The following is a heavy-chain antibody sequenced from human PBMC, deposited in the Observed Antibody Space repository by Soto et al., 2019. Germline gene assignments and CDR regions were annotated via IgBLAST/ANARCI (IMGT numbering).Heavy chain of an antibody. D-gene: IGHD3-22*01. J-gene: IGHJ4*02. V-gene: IGHV3-23*01. CDR1: GFTFSSYA. CDR3: AKVRADYYDSSGYHYFDY. Sequence: VQLLESGGGLVQPGGSLRLSCAASGFTFSSYAMSWVRQAPGKGLEWVSAISGSGGSTYYADSVKGRFTISRDNSKNTLYLQMNSLRAEDTAVYYCAKVRADYYDSSGYHYFDYWGQGTLVTVSS. CDR2: ISGSGGST.